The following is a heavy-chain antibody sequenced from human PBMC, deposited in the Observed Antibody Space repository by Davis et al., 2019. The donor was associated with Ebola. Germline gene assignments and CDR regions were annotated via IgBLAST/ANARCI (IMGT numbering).Heavy chain of an antibody. V-gene: IGHV4-59*01. CDR2: IYYSGST. Sequence: PGGSLRLSCTVSGGSISSYYWSWIRQPPGKGLEWIGYIYYSGSTNYNPSLKSRVTISVDTSKNQFSLKLSSVTAADTAVYYCARGRSWFDPWSQGTLVTVSS. J-gene: IGHJ5*02. CDR1: GGSISSYY. CDR3: ARGRSWFDP.